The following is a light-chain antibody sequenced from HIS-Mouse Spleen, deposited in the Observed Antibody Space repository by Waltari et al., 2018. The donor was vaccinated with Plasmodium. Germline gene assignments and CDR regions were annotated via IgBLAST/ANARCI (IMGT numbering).Light chain of an antibody. CDR3: QQNYNTWT. V-gene: IGKV1-39*01. CDR2: AAS. Sequence: DIQMTQSPSSLSASVGDRVTITCRASQSISSYLNWYQQKPGKAPKLLIYAASSLQSGVPPRFSGSGSGTDFTLTISSLQPEDFATYYCQQNYNTWTFGQGTKVEIK. CDR1: QSISSY. J-gene: IGKJ1*01.